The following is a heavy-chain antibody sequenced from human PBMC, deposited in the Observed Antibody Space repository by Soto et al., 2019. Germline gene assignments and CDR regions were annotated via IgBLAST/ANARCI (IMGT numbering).Heavy chain of an antibody. CDR1: GGSISSYY. J-gene: IGHJ4*02. Sequence: SETLSLTCTVSGGSISSYYWSWIRQPPGKGLEWIGYIYYSGSTNYNPSLKSRVTISVDTSKNQFSLKLSSVTAADTAVYYCARVKIDYYDSSGYLGGFDYLGQGTLVTVYS. CDR2: IYYSGST. CDR3: ARVKIDYYDSSGYLGGFDY. V-gene: IGHV4-59*01. D-gene: IGHD3-22*01.